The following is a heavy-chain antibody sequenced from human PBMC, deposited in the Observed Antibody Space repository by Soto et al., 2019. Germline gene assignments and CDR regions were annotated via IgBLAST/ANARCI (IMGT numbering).Heavy chain of an antibody. D-gene: IGHD1-26*01. Sequence: QITLKESGPTLVEPTQTLTLTCSFSGFSLTNSGVGVGWFRQAPGKALECLGIIYWDNDRRYNPSLKTRLTIPKDTSKHQVVLSMTSMEPVDTGTDSCAHRVSDSAWDGGWFDSWGQGTPVTVS. CDR2: IYWDNDR. V-gene: IGHV2-5*02. J-gene: IGHJ5*01. CDR1: GFSLTNSGVG. CDR3: AHRVSDSAWDGGWFDS.